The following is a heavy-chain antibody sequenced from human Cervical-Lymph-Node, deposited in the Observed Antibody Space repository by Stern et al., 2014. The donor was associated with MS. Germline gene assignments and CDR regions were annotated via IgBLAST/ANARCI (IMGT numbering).Heavy chain of an antibody. J-gene: IGHJ4*02. CDR1: GFTFSDYY. V-gene: IGHV3-11*01. Sequence: VQLVESGGGLVKPGGSLRLSCAASGFTFSDYYMTWIRQAPGKWLEWVSYISSSGNTIYYAESVKGRFTVSRDNAKNSLSLQMNSLRAEDTAMYYCAREYILASRPGVDSWGQGILVTVSS. D-gene: IGHD3-3*02. CDR2: ISSSGNTI. CDR3: AREYILASRPGVDS.